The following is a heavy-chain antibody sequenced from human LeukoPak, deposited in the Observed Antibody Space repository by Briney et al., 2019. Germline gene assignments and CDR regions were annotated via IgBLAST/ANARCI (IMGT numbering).Heavy chain of an antibody. J-gene: IGHJ4*02. CDR3: ARHSSGIHFDY. CDR2: IYHSGST. D-gene: IGHD3-22*01. V-gene: IGHV4-38-2*01. Sequence: SETLSLTCAVSGYSISSGYYWGWIRQPPGKGLEWIGSIYHSGSTSYKPSLKSRVTISVDTSKNQFSLMLSSVTAADTAVYYCARHSSGIHFDYWGQGTLVTVSS. CDR1: GYSISSGYY.